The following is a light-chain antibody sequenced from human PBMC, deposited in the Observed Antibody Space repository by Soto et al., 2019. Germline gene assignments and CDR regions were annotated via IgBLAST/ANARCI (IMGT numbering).Light chain of an antibody. CDR1: QSINNRY. CDR3: QQFGSSPGFT. J-gene: IGKJ3*01. V-gene: IGKV3-20*01. CDR2: AAS. Sequence: EIVLTQSPGTLSLSPGERATLSCRASQSINNRYLAWYQQKPGQDPRLLIYAASSKATGIPDRYSGSGSATDSTLTISRLEPEDFAVYYCQQFGSSPGFTFGPGTKVDIE.